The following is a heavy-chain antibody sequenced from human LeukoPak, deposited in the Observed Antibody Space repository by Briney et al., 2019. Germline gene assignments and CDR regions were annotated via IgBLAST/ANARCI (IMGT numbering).Heavy chain of an antibody. V-gene: IGHV1-18*01. CDR3: ASRDKGYYYGMDV. CDR1: GYTFTSYG. D-gene: IGHD5-24*01. J-gene: IGHJ6*02. CDR2: ISAYNGNT. Sequence: GASVKVSCKASGYTFTSYGISWVRQAPGQGLEWMGLISAYNGNTNYAQKLQGRVTMTTDTSTSTAYMELRSLRSDDTAVYYCASRDKGYYYGMDVWGQGTTVTVSS.